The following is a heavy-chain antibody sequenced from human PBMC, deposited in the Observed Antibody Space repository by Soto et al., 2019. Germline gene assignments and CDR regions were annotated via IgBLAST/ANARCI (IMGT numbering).Heavy chain of an antibody. J-gene: IGHJ3*02. Sequence: QVQLVQSGAEVKKPGASVRVSCMTSGGSFSGYVFTWVRQAPGQGLEWMGRIIPVHNITNYAESLQGRVTISADTSSTTTSMELNNLRSDDTAVYFCGRAKSIFGIVTDVYDIWGQGTMVIVSS. CDR1: GGSFSGYV. CDR2: IIPVHNIT. V-gene: IGHV1-69*04. D-gene: IGHD3-3*01. CDR3: GRAKSIFGIVTDVYDI.